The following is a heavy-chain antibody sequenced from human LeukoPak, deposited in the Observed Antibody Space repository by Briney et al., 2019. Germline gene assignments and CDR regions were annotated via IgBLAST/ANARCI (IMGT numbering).Heavy chain of an antibody. CDR1: GYTFTGYY. V-gene: IGHV1-2*02. Sequence: ASVKVSCKASGYTFTGYYMHWVRQAPGQGLEWMGWINPNSGGTNYAQKFQGRVTMTRDTSISTAYMGLSRLRSDDTAVYYCAKHYDFWSGYYTAVGFDPWGQGTLVTVSS. CDR3: AKHYDFWSGYYTAVGFDP. J-gene: IGHJ5*02. CDR2: INPNSGGT. D-gene: IGHD3-3*01.